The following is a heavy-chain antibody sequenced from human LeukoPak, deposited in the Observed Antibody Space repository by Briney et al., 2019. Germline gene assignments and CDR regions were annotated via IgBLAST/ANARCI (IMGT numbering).Heavy chain of an antibody. CDR2: MCGTAGCT. D-gene: IGHD3-22*01. CDR3: AKDRPNFHENSGHYYRRDGDS. V-gene: IGHV3-23*01. CDR1: GFTFYMYA. J-gene: IGHJ5*01. Sequence: GGSLRLSCQASGFTFYMYAMSWVRQAPGKGLEWVASMCGTAGCTFYPDSVKGRFTISRDNSKNVLYLRMNSLTAEDTAIYYCAKDRPNFHENSGHYYRRDGDSWGQGTLVTASS.